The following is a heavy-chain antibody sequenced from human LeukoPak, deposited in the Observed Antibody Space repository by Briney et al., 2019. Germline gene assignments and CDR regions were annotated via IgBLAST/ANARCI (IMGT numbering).Heavy chain of an antibody. D-gene: IGHD5-18*01. Sequence: SQTLSLTCTVSGGSISSGGYYWSWIRQHPGKGLEWIGYIYYSGSTYYNPSLKSRVTISVDTSKNQFSLKLSSVTAADTAVYYCARDYLGYGLKYYGMDVWGQGTTVTVSS. J-gene: IGHJ6*02. CDR1: GGSISSGGYY. CDR2: IYYSGST. CDR3: ARDYLGYGLKYYGMDV. V-gene: IGHV4-31*03.